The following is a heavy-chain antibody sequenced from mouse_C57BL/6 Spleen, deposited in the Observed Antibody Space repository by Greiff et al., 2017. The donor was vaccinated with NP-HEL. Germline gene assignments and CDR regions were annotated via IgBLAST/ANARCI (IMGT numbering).Heavy chain of an antibody. CDR1: GYTFTDYY. Sequence: EVQLQQSGPVLVKPGASVKMSCKASGYTFTDYYMNWVKQSHGKSLEWIGVINPYNGGTSYNQKFKGKATLTVDKSSSTAYMELNSLTSEDSAVYYCARRGYYGNYEGYYFDYWGQGTTLTVSS. CDR2: INPYNGGT. D-gene: IGHD2-1*01. V-gene: IGHV1-19*01. CDR3: ARRGYYGNYEGYYFDY. J-gene: IGHJ2*01.